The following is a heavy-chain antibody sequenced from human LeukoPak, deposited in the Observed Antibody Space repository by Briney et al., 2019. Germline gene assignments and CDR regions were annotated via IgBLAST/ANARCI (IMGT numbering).Heavy chain of an antibody. CDR1: GGTFSSYA. Sequence: GASVKVSCKASGGTFSSYAISWVRQAPGQGLEWMGWISAYNGNTNYAQKLQGRVTMTTDTSTSTAYMELRSLRSDDTAVYYCARDELGSGDYYGSGSYYNPLDYWGQGTLVTVSS. CDR3: ARDELGSGDYYGSGSYYNPLDY. D-gene: IGHD3-10*01. V-gene: IGHV1-18*01. CDR2: ISAYNGNT. J-gene: IGHJ4*02.